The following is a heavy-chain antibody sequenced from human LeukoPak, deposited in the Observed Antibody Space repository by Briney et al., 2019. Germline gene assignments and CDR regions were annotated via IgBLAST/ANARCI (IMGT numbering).Heavy chain of an antibody. D-gene: IGHD4-17*01. CDR2: IYHSGST. CDR1: GGSFSGYY. V-gene: IGHV4-34*01. J-gene: IGHJ6*02. Sequence: SETLSLTCAVYGGSFSGYYWSWIRQPPGKGLEWIGEIYHSGSTNYNPSLKSRVTISVDKSKNQFSLKLSSVTAADTAVYYCARGPSVTTRDYYYYYGMDVWGQGTTVTVSS. CDR3: ARGPSVTTRDYYYYYGMDV.